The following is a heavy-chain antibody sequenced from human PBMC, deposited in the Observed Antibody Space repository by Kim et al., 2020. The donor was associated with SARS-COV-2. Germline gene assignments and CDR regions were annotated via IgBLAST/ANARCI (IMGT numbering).Heavy chain of an antibody. CDR1: GGSISSYY. V-gene: IGHV4-59*13. J-gene: IGHJ3*01. D-gene: IGHD3-22*01. Sequence: SETLSLTCTVSGGSISSYYWSWIRQPPGKGLERIVYFFYSGSTDYNPSLKSRVTISEDPSKNQFSLRLSSVTAADAAVYYCARVGGLTTLEPKGFAFDVWGQGTMVTVSS. CDR2: FFYSGST. CDR3: ARVGGLTTLEPKGFAFDV.